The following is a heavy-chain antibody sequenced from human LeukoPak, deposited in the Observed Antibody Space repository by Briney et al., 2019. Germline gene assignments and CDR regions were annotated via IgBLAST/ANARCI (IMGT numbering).Heavy chain of an antibody. D-gene: IGHD3-9*01. CDR1: GFTFSSYG. Sequence: GGSLRLSCAASGFTFSSYGMHWVRQAPGKGLEWVAVIWYDGSNKYYADSVKGRFTISRDNSKNTLYLQMNSLRAEDTAVYYCARDVRYFDWSSLVDYWGQGTLVTVSS. J-gene: IGHJ4*02. V-gene: IGHV3-33*01. CDR3: ARDVRYFDWSSLVDY. CDR2: IWYDGSNK.